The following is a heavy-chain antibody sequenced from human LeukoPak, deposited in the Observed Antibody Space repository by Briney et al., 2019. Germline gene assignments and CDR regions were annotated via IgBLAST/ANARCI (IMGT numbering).Heavy chain of an antibody. V-gene: IGHV1-2*06. J-gene: IGHJ4*02. CDR2: INPNSGGT. Sequence: ASVKVSCKASGYTFTGYYMHWVRQAPGQGLEWMGRINPNSGGTNYAQKFQDKITMTRDTSISTAYMELSRLRSDDTAVYYCARCIVGAMVPQEFDYWGQGTLVTVSS. D-gene: IGHD1-26*01. CDR3: ARCIVGAMVPQEFDY. CDR1: GYTFTGYY.